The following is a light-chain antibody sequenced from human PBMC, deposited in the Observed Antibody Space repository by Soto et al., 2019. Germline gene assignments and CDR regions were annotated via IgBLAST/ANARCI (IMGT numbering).Light chain of an antibody. CDR3: QQYNSYSPT. CDR2: KAS. CDR1: QSISVW. Sequence: DIQMTQSPSTLSASVGDRVTITCRASQSISVWLAWYQQKAGKAPNLLIYKASRLESGVPSRFSGSGSETEFTLTISGLQPGDSETYYCQQYNSYSPTFGKGTKVEIX. V-gene: IGKV1-5*03. J-gene: IGKJ1*01.